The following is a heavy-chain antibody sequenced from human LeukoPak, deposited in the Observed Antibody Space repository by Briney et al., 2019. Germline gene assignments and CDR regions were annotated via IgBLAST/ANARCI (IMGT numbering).Heavy chain of an antibody. CDR2: ISSSSSYI. CDR1: GFTFSSNS. D-gene: IGHD1-26*01. J-gene: IGHJ4*02. CDR3: AREYSGSYWGFDY. Sequence: PGGSLRLSCAASGFTFSSNSMNWVRQAPGKGLEWVSSISSSSSYIYFADSVKGRFTISRDNAKNSLYLQMNSLRAEDTAVYYCAREYSGSYWGFDYWGQGTLATVSS. V-gene: IGHV3-21*01.